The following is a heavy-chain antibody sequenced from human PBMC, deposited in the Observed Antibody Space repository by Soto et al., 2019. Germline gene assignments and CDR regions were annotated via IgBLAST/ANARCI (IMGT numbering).Heavy chain of an antibody. CDR3: GRCTSTSCHLGSDY. CDR2: ISHDGINK. V-gene: IGHV3-30-3*01. J-gene: IGHJ4*02. D-gene: IGHD2-2*01. CDR1: GFTFSIYA. Sequence: GGSLRLSCAASGFTFSIYAMNWVCQAPGKGLEWVALISHDGINKYYADSVRGRFTISRDSSTNTLYLQMNSLRAADTAVYYCGRCTSTSCHLGSDYWGQGTLVTVSS.